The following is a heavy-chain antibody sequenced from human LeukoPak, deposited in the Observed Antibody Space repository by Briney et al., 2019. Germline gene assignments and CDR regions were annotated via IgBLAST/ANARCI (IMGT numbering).Heavy chain of an antibody. V-gene: IGHV3-21*01. CDR2: ISSSSSYI. CDR1: GFTFSSYS. J-gene: IGHJ4*02. CDR3: ARDPGYYSSGWYGY. D-gene: IGHD6-19*01. Sequence: SGGSLRLSCAASGFTFSSYSMTWVRQAPGKGLECVSSISSSSSYIYYADSVKGRFTISRDNAKSSLYLQMNSLRAEDTAVYYRARDPGYYSSGWYGYWGQGTLVTVSS.